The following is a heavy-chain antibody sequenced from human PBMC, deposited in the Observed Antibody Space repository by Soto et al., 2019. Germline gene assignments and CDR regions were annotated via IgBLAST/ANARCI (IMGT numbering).Heavy chain of an antibody. V-gene: IGHV1-69*01. J-gene: IGHJ6*02. CDR3: ASQSSGSYYDPYYHYGMDV. CDR1: GGTLSSYA. Sequence: QVQLVQSGAEVKKPGSSVKVSCKASGGTLSSYAISWVRQAPGQGLEWMGGIIPIFGTANYAQKFQGRVTITADESTSTAYMELGSLRSEDTAVYYCASQSSGSYYDPYYHYGMDVWGQGTTVTVSS. CDR2: IIPIFGTA. D-gene: IGHD3-10*01.